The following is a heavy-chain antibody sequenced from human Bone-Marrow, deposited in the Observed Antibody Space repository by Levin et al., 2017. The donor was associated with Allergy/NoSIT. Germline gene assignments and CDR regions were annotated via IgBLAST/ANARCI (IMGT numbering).Heavy chain of an antibody. CDR2: IKQDGSEK. V-gene: IGHV3-7*01. Sequence: PGGSLRLSCAASGFTFSYYWMTWVRQAPGKGLEWVANIKQDGSEKYYVDSVKGRFTISRDNAKKSLYLQMNSLRVEVTAVYYCARDPVAAAGTGGGSDGMDVWGQGTAVTVSS. CDR1: GFTFSYYW. J-gene: IGHJ6*02. CDR3: ARDPVAAAGTGGGSDGMDV. D-gene: IGHD6-13*01.